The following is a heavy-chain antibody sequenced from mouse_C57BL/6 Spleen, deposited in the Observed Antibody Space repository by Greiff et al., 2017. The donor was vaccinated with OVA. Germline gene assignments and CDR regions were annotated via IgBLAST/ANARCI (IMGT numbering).Heavy chain of an antibody. CDR2: ISSGSSTI. CDR3: ARGGYFDD. V-gene: IGHV5-17*01. J-gene: IGHJ2*01. Sequence: EVMLVESGGGLVKPGGSLKLSCAASGFTFSDYGMHWVRQAPEKGLEWVAYISSGSSTIYYADTVEGRFTISRDNTKNTLFLQMTSLRSEDTAMYYCARGGYFDDWGKGTTLTVSS. CDR1: GFTFSDYG.